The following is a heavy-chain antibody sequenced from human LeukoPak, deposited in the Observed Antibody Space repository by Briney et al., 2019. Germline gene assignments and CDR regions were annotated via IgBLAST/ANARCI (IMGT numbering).Heavy chain of an antibody. CDR3: ARRQRGYSYGTRIDY. CDR1: GGSFSGYY. J-gene: IGHJ4*02. Sequence: PSETLSLTCAVYGGSFSGYYWSWIRRPPGKGLEWIGEINHSGSTNYNPSLKSRVTISVDTSKNQFSLKLSSVTAADTAVYYCARRQRGYSYGTRIDYWGQGTLVTVSS. CDR2: INHSGST. V-gene: IGHV4-34*01. D-gene: IGHD5-18*01.